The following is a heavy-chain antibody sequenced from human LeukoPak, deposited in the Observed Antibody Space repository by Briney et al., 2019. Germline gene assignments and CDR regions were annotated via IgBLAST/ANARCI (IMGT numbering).Heavy chain of an antibody. J-gene: IGHJ4*02. CDR2: ISSSSSTI. CDR1: GFTFSSYS. Sequence: GGSLRLSCAASGFTFSSYSMNWVRQAPGKGLEWVSYISSSSSTIYYADSVKGRFTISRDNAKNSLYLQMNSLRAEDTAVYYCVREGCSSTSCPQTEWGQGTLVTVSS. V-gene: IGHV3-48*01. D-gene: IGHD2-2*01. CDR3: VREGCSSTSCPQTE.